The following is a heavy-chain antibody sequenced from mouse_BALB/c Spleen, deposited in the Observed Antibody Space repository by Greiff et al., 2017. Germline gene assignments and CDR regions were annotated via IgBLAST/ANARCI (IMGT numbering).Heavy chain of an antibody. Sequence: VQLQQSGPELVKPGASVKMSCKASGYTFTSYVMHWVKQKPGQGLEWIGYINPYNDGTKYNEKFKGKATLTSDKSSSTAYMELSSLTSEDSAVYYCANYRYDGFYAMDYWGQGTSVTVSS. CDR2: INPYNDGT. CDR3: ANYRYDGFYAMDY. V-gene: IGHV1-14*01. J-gene: IGHJ4*01. CDR1: GYTFTSYV. D-gene: IGHD2-14*01.